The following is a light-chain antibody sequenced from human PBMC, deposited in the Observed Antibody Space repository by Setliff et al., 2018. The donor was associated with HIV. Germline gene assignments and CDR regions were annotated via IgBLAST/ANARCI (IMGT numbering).Light chain of an antibody. J-gene: IGLJ1*01. V-gene: IGLV3-21*01. CDR3: SSYTNTPLYV. Sequence: SYELTQPPSVSVAPGKTARITCGGNNIGSKSVHWYQQKPGQAPILVIYYDNDRPSGVSNRFSGSKSGNTASLTISGLQAEDEADYYCSSYTNTPLYVFGTGTKVTVL. CDR2: YDN. CDR1: NIGSKS.